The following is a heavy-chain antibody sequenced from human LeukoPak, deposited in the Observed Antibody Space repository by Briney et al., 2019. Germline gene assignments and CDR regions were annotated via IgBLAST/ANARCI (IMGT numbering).Heavy chain of an antibody. V-gene: IGHV3-30*02. D-gene: IGHD2-8*02. Sequence: PGGSLRLSCAASGFTFRNYGMHWVRQATGKGLEWVSFIWSDGNNRFYADSVKGRFTISRDNSKNMLYLQMDTLRAEDTALYYCAKDPGASVPGFYMDVWGKGTTVIVSS. CDR3: AKDPGASVPGFYMDV. CDR2: IWSDGNNR. J-gene: IGHJ6*03. CDR1: GFTFRNYG.